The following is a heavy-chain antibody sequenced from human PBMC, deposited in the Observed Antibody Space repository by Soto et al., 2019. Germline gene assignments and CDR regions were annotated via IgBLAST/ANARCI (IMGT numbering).Heavy chain of an antibody. CDR3: ASIPTGIAATRDY. Sequence: SVKVSCKASGGTFSSYAISWVRQAPGQGLEWMGGIIPIFGTANYAQKFQGRVTITADESTSTAYMELSSLRSEDTAVYYCASIPTGIAATRDYWGQGTLVTVSS. J-gene: IGHJ4*02. D-gene: IGHD6-13*01. CDR2: IIPIFGTA. V-gene: IGHV1-69*13. CDR1: GGTFSSYA.